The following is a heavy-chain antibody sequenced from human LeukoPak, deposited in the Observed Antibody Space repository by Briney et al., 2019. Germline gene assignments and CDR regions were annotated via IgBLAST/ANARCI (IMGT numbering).Heavy chain of an antibody. CDR2: ISGSGDST. CDR3: AKDRLLNCRGDCYIFDY. CDR1: GFTLRSYV. D-gene: IGHD2-21*02. J-gene: IGHJ4*02. V-gene: IGHV3-23*01. Sequence: GGSLRLSCVASGFTLRSYVMNWVRQTPGKGLEWVSSISGSGDSTLYADSVKGRFSISRDNSKNTLYLQVNGLRTEDTAVYYCAKDRLLNCRGDCYIFDYWGQGTVVTVSS.